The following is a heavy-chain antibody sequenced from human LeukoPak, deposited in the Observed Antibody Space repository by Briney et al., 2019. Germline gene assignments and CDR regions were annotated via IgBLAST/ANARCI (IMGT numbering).Heavy chain of an antibody. D-gene: IGHD2-2*01. J-gene: IGHJ5*01. V-gene: IGHV3-9*01. Sequence: PGRSLRLSCAASGFTFDDYAMHWVRQAPGKGLEWGSGISWYRGSIGYADSVKDRFTISRDNAKNSLYLQMNSLRAEDTALYYCAREVVPAARANWFDSWGQGTLVTVSS. CDR2: ISWYRGSI. CDR3: AREVVPAARANWFDS. CDR1: GFTFDDYA.